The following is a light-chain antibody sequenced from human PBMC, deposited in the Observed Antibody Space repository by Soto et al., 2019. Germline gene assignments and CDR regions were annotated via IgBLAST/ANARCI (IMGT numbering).Light chain of an antibody. CDR1: QSISSY. CDR2: DAS. J-gene: IGKJ3*01. V-gene: IGKV3-11*01. Sequence: EIVLTQSPATLSLSPGERATLSCRASQSISSYLAWYQQKPDQAPRLLIYDASNRATGIPARFSGSGSGTDFTLTSSSLEPEDFAVYYCHQRSTWPFTFGPGPKVDIK. CDR3: HQRSTWPFT.